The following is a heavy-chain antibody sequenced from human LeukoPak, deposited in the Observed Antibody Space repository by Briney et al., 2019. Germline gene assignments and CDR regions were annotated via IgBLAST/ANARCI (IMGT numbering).Heavy chain of an antibody. CDR1: GFTFGDYA. V-gene: IGHV3-49*04. Sequence: GRSLRLSCTASGFTFGDYAMSWVRQAPGKGLEWVGFIRSKAYGGTTEYAASVKGRFTISRDDSKSIAYLQMNSLKTEDTAVYYCTRVEGYSYGRAWYFDYWGQGTLVTVSS. CDR2: IRSKAYGGTT. J-gene: IGHJ4*02. D-gene: IGHD5-18*01. CDR3: TRVEGYSYGRAWYFDY.